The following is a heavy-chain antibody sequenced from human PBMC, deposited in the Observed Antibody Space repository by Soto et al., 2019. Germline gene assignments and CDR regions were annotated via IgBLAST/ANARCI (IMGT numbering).Heavy chain of an antibody. CDR2: IWYDGSNK. V-gene: IGHV3-33*01. J-gene: IGHJ4*02. Sequence: QVQLVESGGGVVQPGRSLRLSCAAAGFTFSSYGMHWVRQAPGKGLEWVAVIWYDGSNKYYAASVKGRFTITRDHSKNTLYQQMTSLRAEDTAVYYCARDCAGYSSGWYQRGGFDYWGQGTLVTVSS. D-gene: IGHD6-19*01. CDR1: GFTFSSYG. CDR3: ARDCAGYSSGWYQRGGFDY.